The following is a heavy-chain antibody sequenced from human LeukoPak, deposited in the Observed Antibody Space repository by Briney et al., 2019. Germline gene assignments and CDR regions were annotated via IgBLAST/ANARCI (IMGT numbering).Heavy chain of an antibody. J-gene: IGHJ5*02. Sequence: GESLKISFQGSGYRFTSYWIGWVRPMPGKGLEWMGIIYPGDSDTRYSPSFQGQVTISADKSISTAYLQWSSLKASDTARYYCARHLGGPNWFDPWGQGTLVTVSS. CDR1: GYRFTSYW. CDR3: ARHLGGPNWFDP. CDR2: IYPGDSDT. V-gene: IGHV5-51*01.